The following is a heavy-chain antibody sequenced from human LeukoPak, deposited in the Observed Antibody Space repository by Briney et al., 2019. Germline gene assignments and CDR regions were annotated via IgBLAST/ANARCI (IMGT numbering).Heavy chain of an antibody. CDR3: ASAY. V-gene: IGHV3-48*04. CDR1: GYTFSNYR. CDR2: ISSVSSSI. J-gene: IGHJ4*02. Sequence: GGSLRPSCAASGYTFSNYRMNWVRQAPGKGLELVSHISSVSSSIYYADSVKGRFTISRDNAKNSLYLQMNSLRAEDTAVYYCASAYWGQGTLVTVSS.